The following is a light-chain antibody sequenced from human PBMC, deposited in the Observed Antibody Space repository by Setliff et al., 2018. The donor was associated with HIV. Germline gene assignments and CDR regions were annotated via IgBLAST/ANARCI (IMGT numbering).Light chain of an antibody. V-gene: IGLV2-14*01. Sequence: QSVLTQSASVSGSPGQSITISCNGTSNDIGAYNYVSWYQQHPDRAPKLMIYEVNNRPSGVSNRFSGSKSGNTASLTISGLQTEDEADYYCTSYTNSNSYVFGPGTQVTVL. CDR3: TSYTNSNSYV. CDR1: SNDIGAYNY. CDR2: EVN. J-gene: IGLJ1*01.